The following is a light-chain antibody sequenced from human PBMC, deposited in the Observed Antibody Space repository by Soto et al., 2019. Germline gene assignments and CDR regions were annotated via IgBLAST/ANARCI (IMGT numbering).Light chain of an antibody. V-gene: IGLV2-14*01. J-gene: IGLJ2*01. Sequence: QSALTQPASVSGSPGQSITISCTGTSSDVGGYNYVSWYQQHPGRAPKLMIYDVSNRPSGVSNRFSGSKSGNTASLTISGLQAEDEADYYCSSYTSSSFGFGGGTQLTVL. CDR1: SSDVGGYNY. CDR2: DVS. CDR3: SSYTSSSFG.